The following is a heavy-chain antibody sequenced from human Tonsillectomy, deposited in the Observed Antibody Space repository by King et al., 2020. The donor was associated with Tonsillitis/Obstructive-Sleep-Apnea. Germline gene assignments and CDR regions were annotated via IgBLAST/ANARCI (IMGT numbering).Heavy chain of an antibody. J-gene: IGHJ3*02. Sequence: QLVQSGTEVKKPGASMKLSCKASGYTFTDYYFHWVRQAPGQGLEWMGWINPSSGGTNYAQKFQDWVTMTRDTSISTAYMELKKLKSDDTAVYYCARDRCTSNSCKYGDAFDIWGQGTMVTVSS. CDR1: GYTFTDYY. CDR3: ARDRCTSNSCKYGDAFDI. CDR2: INPSSGGT. D-gene: IGHD2-2*01. V-gene: IGHV1-2*04.